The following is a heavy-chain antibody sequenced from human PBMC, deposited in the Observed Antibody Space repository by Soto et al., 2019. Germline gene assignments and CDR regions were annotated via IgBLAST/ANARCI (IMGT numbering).Heavy chain of an antibody. J-gene: IGHJ5*02. D-gene: IGHD6-6*01. CDR1: GGSISGYY. CDR3: ARDIVRSSWFDP. Sequence: QVQLQESGPGLVKPSETLSLTCTVSGGSISGYYWSWIRQPPGKGLEWIGYIYYSGTTKYNPSLKSRVTISVDTSKNQFSLKLSSVTAADTAMYYCARDIVRSSWFDPWGQGTLVTVSS. CDR2: IYYSGTT. V-gene: IGHV4-59*01.